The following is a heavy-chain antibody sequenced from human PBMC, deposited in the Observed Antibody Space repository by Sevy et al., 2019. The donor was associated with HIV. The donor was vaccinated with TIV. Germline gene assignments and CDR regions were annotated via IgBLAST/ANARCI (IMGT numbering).Heavy chain of an antibody. D-gene: IGHD1-26*01. CDR3: AREGGCHFYYYYGMDV. CDR2: IKQDGSEK. V-gene: IGHV3-7*01. CDR1: GFTFSSYW. J-gene: IGHJ6*02. Sequence: GGSLRLSRAASGFTFSSYWMSWVRQAPGKGLEWVANIKQDGSEKYYVDSVKGRFTISRDNAKNSLYLQMNSLRAEDTAVYYCAREGGCHFYYYYGMDVWGQGSTVTVSS.